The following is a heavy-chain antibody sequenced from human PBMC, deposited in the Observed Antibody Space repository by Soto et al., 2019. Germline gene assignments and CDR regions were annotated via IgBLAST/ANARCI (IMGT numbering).Heavy chain of an antibody. CDR2: ISSSGSTI. Sequence: GGSLRLSCAASGFTFSDYYMSWIRQAPGKGLEWVSYISSSGSTIYYADSVKGRFTISRDNAKNSLYLQMNSLRAEDTAVYYCASSGYCSYCSCHSGRSIAFDSWGKGTMVTVS. V-gene: IGHV3-11*01. J-gene: IGHJ3*01. CDR3: ASSGYCSYCSCHSGRSIAFDS. D-gene: IGHD2-15*01. CDR1: GFTFSDYY.